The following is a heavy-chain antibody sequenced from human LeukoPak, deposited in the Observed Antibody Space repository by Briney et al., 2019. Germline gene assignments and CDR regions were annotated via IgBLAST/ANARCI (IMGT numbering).Heavy chain of an antibody. J-gene: IGHJ4*02. Sequence: PGGSLRLSCAASGFTFSSYGMHRVRQAPGKGLEWVAVISYDGSNKYYADSVKGRFTISRDNSKNTLYLQMNSLRAEDTAVYYCAFSPYSYGPGYFDYWGQGTLVTVSS. D-gene: IGHD5-18*01. V-gene: IGHV3-30*03. CDR3: AFSPYSYGPGYFDY. CDR1: GFTFSSYG. CDR2: ISYDGSNK.